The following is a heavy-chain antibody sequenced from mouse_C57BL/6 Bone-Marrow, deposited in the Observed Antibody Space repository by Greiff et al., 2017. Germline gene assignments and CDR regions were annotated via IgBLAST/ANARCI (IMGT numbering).Heavy chain of an antibody. Sequence: QVQLQQPGAELVMPGASVTLSCKASGYTFTSYWMHWVKQRPGQGLEWIGEIDPSDSYTNYNQKFKGKSTLTVDQSSSTAYMQLSSLTSEDSAVYYGASDRDYGSWFAYWGQGTLVTVSA. CDR3: ASDRDYGSWFAY. V-gene: IGHV1-69*01. CDR1: GYTFTSYW. D-gene: IGHD1-1*01. CDR2: IDPSDSYT. J-gene: IGHJ3*01.